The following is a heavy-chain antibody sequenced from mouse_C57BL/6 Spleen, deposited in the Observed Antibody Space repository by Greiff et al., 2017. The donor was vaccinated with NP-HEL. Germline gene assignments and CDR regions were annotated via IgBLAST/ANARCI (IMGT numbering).Heavy chain of an antibody. J-gene: IGHJ2*01. CDR2: INPNNGGT. V-gene: IGHV1-18*01. D-gene: IGHD1-1*01. CDR1: GYTFTDYN. CDR3: ARRVTTVVADFDD. Sequence: VQLQQSGPELVKPGASVKIPCKASGYTFTDYNMDWVKQSHGKSLEWIGDINPNNGGTIYNQKFKGKATLTVDKSSSTAYMELRSLTSEDTAVYYCARRVTTVVADFDDWGQGTTLTVSS.